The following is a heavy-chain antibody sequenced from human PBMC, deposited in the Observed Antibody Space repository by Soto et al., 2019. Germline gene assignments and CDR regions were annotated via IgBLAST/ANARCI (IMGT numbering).Heavy chain of an antibody. CDR3: ASAAASGLF. Sequence: SVNVSCKSSGGSFSTYSFNWLRQAPGQGLEWLGAITPIFGTPNYAQKFQGRVTISADDSTSKLYLELRSLKYDDTAIYYCASAAASGLFWGQGSLVTSPQ. V-gene: IGHV1-69*13. J-gene: IGHJ4*01. CDR2: ITPIFGTP. CDR1: GGSFSTYS. D-gene: IGHD6-13*01.